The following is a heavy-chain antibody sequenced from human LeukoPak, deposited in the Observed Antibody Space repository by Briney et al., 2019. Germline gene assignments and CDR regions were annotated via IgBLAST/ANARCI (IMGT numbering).Heavy chain of an antibody. CDR2: IYYSGST. CDR1: GGSISSSSYY. CDR3: ARDDESNSSSWFDY. D-gene: IGHD6-13*01. Sequence: SETLSLTCTVSGGSISSSSYYWGWIRQPPGKGLEWIGSIYYSGSTYYNPSLKSRVTISVDTSKNQFSLKLSSVTAADTAVYYCARDDESNSSSWFDYWGQGTLVTVSS. V-gene: IGHV4-39*07. J-gene: IGHJ4*02.